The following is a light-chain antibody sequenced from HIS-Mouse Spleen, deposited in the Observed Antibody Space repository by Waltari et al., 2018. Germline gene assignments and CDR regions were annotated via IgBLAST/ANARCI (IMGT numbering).Light chain of an antibody. CDR3: NSRDSSGNHLV. V-gene: IGLV3-19*01. CDR2: GKN. Sequence: SSELTQDPAVSVALGQTVRITCQGDSLRSYYASWYQQKPGQAPVLGIYGKNNRPSGIPDPFSGSSAGNTASLTITGAQAEDEADYYCNSRDSSGNHLVFGGGTKLTVL. J-gene: IGLJ2*01. CDR1: SLRSYY.